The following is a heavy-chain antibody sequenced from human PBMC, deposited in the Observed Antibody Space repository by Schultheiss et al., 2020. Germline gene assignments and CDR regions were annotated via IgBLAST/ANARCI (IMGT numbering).Heavy chain of an antibody. J-gene: IGHJ5*02. CDR3: ARERQSAVFDP. Sequence: GGSLRLSCAASGFSFSAYDMHWVRQPTGQGLEWVSAIGTAGNTYYLDSVKGRFTISRENAKNSFYLQMNSLRAEDTAVYYCARERQSAVFDPWGQGTLVTVSS. V-gene: IGHV3-13*01. D-gene: IGHD6-13*01. CDR1: GFSFSAYD. CDR2: IGTAGNT.